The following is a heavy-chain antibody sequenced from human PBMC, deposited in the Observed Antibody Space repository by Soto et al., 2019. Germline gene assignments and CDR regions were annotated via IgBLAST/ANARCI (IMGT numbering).Heavy chain of an antibody. V-gene: IGHV1-8*01. CDR2: MNPNAGNS. CDR1: GYTFTSYD. D-gene: IGHD1-1*01. CDR3: ARRAETNGWNGFGADKYYFDF. J-gene: IGHJ4*02. Sequence: ASVKVSCKASGYTFTSYDIYWVRQATGQGLEWMGWMNPNAGNSGYAQKFQGRVTVTSDTSINTVHMELSSLRSEDTAVYYCARRAETNGWNGFGADKYYFDFWGQGTLVTVSS.